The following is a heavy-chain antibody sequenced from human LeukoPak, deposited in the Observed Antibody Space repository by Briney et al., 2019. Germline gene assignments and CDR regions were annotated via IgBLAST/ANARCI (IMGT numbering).Heavy chain of an antibody. CDR3: AKDSSSWYGYYYYMDV. J-gene: IGHJ6*03. V-gene: IGHV3-30*04. CDR1: GFTFSTYT. D-gene: IGHD6-13*01. Sequence: PGRSLRLSCAASGFTFSTYTMHWVRQAPGKGLEWVAVISYDGSNKYYTDSVKGRFTISRDNSKNTLYLQMNSLRAEDTAVYYCAKDSSSWYGYYYYMDVWGKGTTVTVSS. CDR2: ISYDGSNK.